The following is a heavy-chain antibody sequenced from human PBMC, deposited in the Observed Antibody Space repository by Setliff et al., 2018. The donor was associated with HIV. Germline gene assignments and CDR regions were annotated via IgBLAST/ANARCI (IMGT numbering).Heavy chain of an antibody. J-gene: IGHJ4*02. Sequence: PSETLSLTCAVYGGSFTDYYWGWIRQPPGKGLEWLANVYYSGGTYYNPSLNSRVTISVDTSRNQFSLKLTSVTAADTALYFCARLGDSGYDFRGYFDYWGQGKLVTVSS. CDR1: GGSFTDYY. D-gene: IGHD5-12*01. CDR3: ARLGDSGYDFRGYFDY. V-gene: IGHV4-34*01. CDR2: VYYSGGT.